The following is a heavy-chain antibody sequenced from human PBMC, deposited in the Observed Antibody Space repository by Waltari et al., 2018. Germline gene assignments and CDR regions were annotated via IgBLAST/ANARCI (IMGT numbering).Heavy chain of an antibody. CDR2: ISGSGGST. J-gene: IGHJ4*02. CDR1: GYTFTSYY. CDR3: AKGEEIAVAGCVDY. D-gene: IGHD6-19*01. Sequence: PGASVKVSCKASGYTFTSYYMHWVRQAPGKGLEWVSAISGSGGSTYYADSVKGRFTISRDNSKNTLYLQMNSLRAEDTAVYYCAKGEEIAVAGCVDYWGQGTLVTVSS. V-gene: IGHV3-23*01.